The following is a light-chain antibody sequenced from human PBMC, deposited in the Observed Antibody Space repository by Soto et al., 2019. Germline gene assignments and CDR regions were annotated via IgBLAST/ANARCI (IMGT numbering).Light chain of an antibody. J-gene: IGKJ4*01. Sequence: EIVLTQSPATLSLSPGERATLSCRASQSVSSYLAWYQQKPGQAPRLLIYDASNRATGIPARFSGSGSGTDFTLTISSLEPEDFAVYYCHPELTFGGGTKVEIK. CDR2: DAS. V-gene: IGKV3-11*01. CDR3: HPELT. CDR1: QSVSSY.